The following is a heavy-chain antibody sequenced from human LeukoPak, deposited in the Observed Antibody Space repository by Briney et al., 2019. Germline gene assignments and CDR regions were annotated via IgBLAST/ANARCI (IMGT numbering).Heavy chain of an antibody. CDR3: AKSPTVDAAFDI. CDR2: IKQDGTEK. D-gene: IGHD4-23*01. J-gene: IGHJ3*02. V-gene: IGHV3-7*05. Sequence: GGSLRLSCVGPGFDLRDYWMNWVRQAVGKGLEWVAIIKQDGTEKYYVHSLKGRFTISRDNANNSLYLQMNSLRAEDTALYYCAKSPTVDAAFDIWGQGTMVTVSS. CDR1: GFDLRDYW.